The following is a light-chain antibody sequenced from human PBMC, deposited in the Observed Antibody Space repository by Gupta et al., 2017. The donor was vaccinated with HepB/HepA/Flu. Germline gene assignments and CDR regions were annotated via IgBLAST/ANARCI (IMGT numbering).Light chain of an antibody. CDR2: ENN. J-gene: IGLJ2*01. Sequence: VTISCSGSSSNLGNNYVSWYQQLPGTAPKLLIYENNKRPSGIPDRFSGSKSGTSATLAITGLQTGDEADYYCGTWDSSLSAVVFGGGTKLTVL. V-gene: IGLV1-51*02. CDR1: SSNLGNNY. CDR3: GTWDSSLSAVV.